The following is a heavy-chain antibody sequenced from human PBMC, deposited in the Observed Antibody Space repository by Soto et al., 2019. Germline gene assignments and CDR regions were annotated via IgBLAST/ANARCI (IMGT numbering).Heavy chain of an antibody. D-gene: IGHD1-20*01. CDR2: INAGNGNT. CDR1: GYTFTSYA. CDR3: ARGITLPTPLDY. J-gene: IGHJ4*02. V-gene: IGHV1-3*01. Sequence: ASVTVSCQTAGYTFTSYAIHWVRQAPGQRLEWMGWINAGNGNTKYSQKFQGRVTITRDTSASTAYMELSSLRSEDTAVYYCARGITLPTPLDYWGQGTLVTVSS.